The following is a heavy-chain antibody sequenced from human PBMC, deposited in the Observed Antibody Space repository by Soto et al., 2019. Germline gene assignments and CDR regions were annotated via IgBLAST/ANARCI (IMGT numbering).Heavy chain of an antibody. CDR3: ARAFYYEVAGWFDP. CDR1: GYSISRGYY. Sequence: SETLSLTCAVSGYSISRGYYWGWIRQPPGKGLEWIGSIYRSGNTYYNPSLKSRVTISVDTSKNQFSLKLSSVTAADTAVYSCARAFYYEVAGWFDPWGPGTLVTVSS. V-gene: IGHV4-38-2*01. CDR2: IYRSGNT. J-gene: IGHJ5*02. D-gene: IGHD3-22*01.